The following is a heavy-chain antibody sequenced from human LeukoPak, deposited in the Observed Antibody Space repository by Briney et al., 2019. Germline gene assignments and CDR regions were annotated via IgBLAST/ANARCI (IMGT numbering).Heavy chain of an antibody. Sequence: GGSLRLSCAVSGITLSNYGMTWVRQAPGKGLEWVSGISDSGATTYYADSVKGRFTISRDDSKNTLYLQMNSLRADDTAVYYCAKSRYAVGYCTAGSCYVGHYWGQGTLVTVSS. J-gene: IGHJ4*02. V-gene: IGHV3-23*01. CDR3: AKSRYAVGYCTAGSCYVGHY. CDR2: ISDSGATT. D-gene: IGHD2-15*01. CDR1: GITLSNYG.